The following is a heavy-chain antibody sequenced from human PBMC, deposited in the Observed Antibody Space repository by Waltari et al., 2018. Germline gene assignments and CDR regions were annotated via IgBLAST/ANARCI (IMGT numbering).Heavy chain of an antibody. V-gene: IGHV3-7*01. D-gene: IGHD3-10*01. Sequence: EVQLVESGGGLVQPGGSLRLSCAASGFTFSSYWMSWVRQAPGKGLEWVANIKQDGSEKYYVDSVKGRFTISRDNAKNSLYLQLNSLRAEDTAVYYCARDPYYYGTPGWFDPWGQGTLVTVSS. J-gene: IGHJ5*02. CDR2: IKQDGSEK. CDR3: ARDPYYYGTPGWFDP. CDR1: GFTFSSYW.